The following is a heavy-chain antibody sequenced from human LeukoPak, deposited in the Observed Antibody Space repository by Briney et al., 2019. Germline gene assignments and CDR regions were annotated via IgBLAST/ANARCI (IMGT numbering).Heavy chain of an antibody. D-gene: IGHD3-22*01. CDR2: IWYDGSNK. CDR1: AFTFSSYA. Sequence: GGSLRLPCAASAFTFSSYAMYWVRQAPGKGLEWVTNIWYDGSNKYYADSVKGRFTIYRDNSKNTLYLQMNSLRAEDTAVYYCARGLFNYDNSGLNYWGQGTRVTVSS. CDR3: ARGLFNYDNSGLNY. V-gene: IGHV3-33*01. J-gene: IGHJ4*02.